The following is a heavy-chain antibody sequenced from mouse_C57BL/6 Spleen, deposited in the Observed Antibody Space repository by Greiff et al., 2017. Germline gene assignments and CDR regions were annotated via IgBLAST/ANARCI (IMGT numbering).Heavy chain of an antibody. Sequence: VQLKESGPELVRPGASVKISCKASGYSFTGYYMNWVKQSPEKSLEWIGGINPSTGGTTYNQKFKAKATLTVDKSSSTAYLQLKSLTSADSAVDYWAPRSSFADWGQGTLVTVSA. J-gene: IGHJ3*01. CDR3: APRSSFAD. V-gene: IGHV1-42*01. CDR1: GYSFTGYY. CDR2: INPSTGGT.